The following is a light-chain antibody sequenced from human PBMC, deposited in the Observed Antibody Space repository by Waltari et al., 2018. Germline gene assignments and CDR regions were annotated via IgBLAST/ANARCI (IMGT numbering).Light chain of an antibody. CDR3: QVWDSGSDHYV. CDR2: EVS. CDR1: SSDVGGYNF. J-gene: IGLJ1*01. Sequence: QSALTQPPSASGSPGQSVTISCTGTSSDVGGYNFVSWYQHHPGKAPRLIIYEVSERPSGVPDRFSGSKSGNTASLTVSGLQAEDEADYYCQVWDSGSDHYVFGTVTTVTVL. V-gene: IGLV2-8*01.